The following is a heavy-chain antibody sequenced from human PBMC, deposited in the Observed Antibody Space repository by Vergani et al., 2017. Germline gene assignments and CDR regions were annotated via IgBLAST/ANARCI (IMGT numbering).Heavy chain of an antibody. J-gene: IGHJ5*02. CDR1: GFTFSDYY. D-gene: IGHD3-3*01. Sequence: QVQLVESGGGLVKPGGSLRLSCAASGFTFSDYYMSWIRQAPGKGLEWVSYISSSGSTIYYADSVKGRFTISRDNAKNSLYLQMNRLRAEDTAVYYCARRFDFTIFGVVISWFDPWGQGTLVTVSS. CDR3: ARRFDFTIFGVVISWFDP. CDR2: ISSSGSTI. V-gene: IGHV3-11*01.